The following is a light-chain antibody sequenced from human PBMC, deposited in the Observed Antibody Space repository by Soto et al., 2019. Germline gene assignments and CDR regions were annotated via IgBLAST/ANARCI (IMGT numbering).Light chain of an antibody. CDR2: EVS. V-gene: IGLV2-8*01. J-gene: IGLJ2*01. CDR3: SSYAGSNNSV. Sequence: QSVLTQPPSASGSPGQSVTISCTGTSSDVGGYNYVSWYQQHPGKAPKLMIYEVSKRPSGVPDRFSGSKSGNTASLTVSGLQAEDEADYYCSSYAGSNNSVFGGGTKPTVL. CDR1: SSDVGGYNY.